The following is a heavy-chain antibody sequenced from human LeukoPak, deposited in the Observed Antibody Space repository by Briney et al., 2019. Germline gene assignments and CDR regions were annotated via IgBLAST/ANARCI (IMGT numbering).Heavy chain of an antibody. D-gene: IGHD4/OR15-4a*01. V-gene: IGHV4-30-2*01. CDR1: GGSISSGGYY. Sequence: NSSETLSLTCTVSGGSISSGGYYWSWIRHPPGKAPEWIGYMYHSGSTYYNPSLKSRLTMSVDTSKNQFSLKLTSVTAADTAVYYCARVFYGPNYFDYWGQGTLVTVSS. J-gene: IGHJ4*02. CDR3: ARVFYGPNYFDY. CDR2: MYHSGST.